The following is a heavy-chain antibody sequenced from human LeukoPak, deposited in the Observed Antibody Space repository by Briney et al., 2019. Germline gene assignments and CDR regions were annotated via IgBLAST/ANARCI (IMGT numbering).Heavy chain of an antibody. Sequence: GGSLRLSCAASGFTLRSYWMHWFRQAPGEGLVWVSRINSDGSITTYADSVEGRITISRDNAKNTLYLQMNSLRVEDTAVYYCAQVTASWHPYIDYWGQGTLVTVSS. V-gene: IGHV3-74*01. CDR1: GFTLRSYW. J-gene: IGHJ4*02. CDR3: AQVTASWHPYIDY. D-gene: IGHD2-2*01. CDR2: INSDGSIT.